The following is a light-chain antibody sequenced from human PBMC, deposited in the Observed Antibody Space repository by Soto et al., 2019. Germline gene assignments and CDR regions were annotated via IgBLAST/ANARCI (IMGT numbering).Light chain of an antibody. CDR3: QQRSSWSVT. V-gene: IGKV3-11*01. Sequence: EIVLTQSPATLSLSPGESATLSCRASQSVSSDLAWYQQRPGQAPRLLIYDASNRATGIPARFSGSGSGTDCTLTISSLEPEDFAVYYCQQRSSWSVTFGQGTKLEIK. CDR1: QSVSSD. CDR2: DAS. J-gene: IGKJ2*01.